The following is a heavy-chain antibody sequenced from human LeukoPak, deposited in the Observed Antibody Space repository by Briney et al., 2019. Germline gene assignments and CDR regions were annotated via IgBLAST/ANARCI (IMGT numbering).Heavy chain of an antibody. CDR1: GYSFSNYW. Sequence: GESLKISCEGSGYSFSNYWIGWVRQMPGKGLEWMGIIYPGYYETRYSPSFQGLVTISVDKSISTAYLQWSSLKASANDMYYCAIPPGYCGNDCSFDHWGQGTLVTVSS. CDR2: IYPGYYET. V-gene: IGHV5-51*01. J-gene: IGHJ4*02. D-gene: IGHD2-21*02. CDR3: AIPPGYCGNDCSFDH.